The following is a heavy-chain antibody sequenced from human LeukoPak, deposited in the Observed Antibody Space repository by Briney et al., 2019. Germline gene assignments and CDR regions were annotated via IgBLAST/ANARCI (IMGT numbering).Heavy chain of an antibody. D-gene: IGHD2-8*01. CDR1: GFTFSSYG. J-gene: IGHJ4*02. V-gene: IGHV3-7*01. CDR3: ARGPTNGQAFDY. CDR2: IREDGGEK. Sequence: GGSLRLSCAASGFTFSSYGMSWVRQAPGKGLEWVASIREDGGEKTSVDSVKGRFTISRDNAKNSLYLQMDSLRAEDTAVYYCARGPTNGQAFDYWGQRTLVSVSS.